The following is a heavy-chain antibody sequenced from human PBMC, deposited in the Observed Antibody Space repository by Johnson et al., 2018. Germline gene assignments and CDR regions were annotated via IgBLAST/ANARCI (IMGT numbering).Heavy chain of an antibody. CDR1: GFTFSNYA. D-gene: IGHD6-13*01. Sequence: VQLQESGGGLVQPGGSLRLSCAASGFTFSNYAMTWVRQAPGKGLEWVSGISGSGDDTYYADSVKGRFTVSRDNSKSTVYLQMNSLRVEDTALYYCAKPVHISSWSMDVWGQWTTVTVS. CDR2: ISGSGDDT. V-gene: IGHV3-23*01. CDR3: AKPVHISSWSMDV. J-gene: IGHJ6*02.